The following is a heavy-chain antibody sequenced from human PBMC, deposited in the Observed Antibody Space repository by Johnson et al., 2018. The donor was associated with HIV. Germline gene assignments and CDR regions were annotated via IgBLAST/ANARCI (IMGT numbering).Heavy chain of an antibody. CDR2: VNQDGEAK. J-gene: IGHJ3*01. D-gene: IGHD1-26*01. V-gene: IGHV3-7*05. CDR1: GFTLSNLW. Sequence: VQLVESGGGLVQPGGSLRLSCAASGFTLSNLWMSWVRQAPGKGLGYVANVNQDGEAKCYVDSVKGRFTIYRDNAKNSLYLQMNSLRDEDTAVYYCVTADRGSAWGQGTTVTVSS. CDR3: VTADRGSA.